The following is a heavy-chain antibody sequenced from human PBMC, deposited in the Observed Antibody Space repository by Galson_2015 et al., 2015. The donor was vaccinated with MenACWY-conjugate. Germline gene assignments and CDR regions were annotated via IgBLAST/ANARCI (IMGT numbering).Heavy chain of an antibody. D-gene: IGHD6-13*01. CDR2: ISAYDGNT. CDR3: ARGGSSSPLTTVPRYYYYYGMDV. V-gene: IGHV1-18*01. J-gene: IGHJ6*02. CDR1: GYTFTSYG. Sequence: SVKVSCKASGYTFTSYGISWVRQAPGQGLEWMGWISAYDGNTNYAQKLQGRVTMTTDTSTSTAYMELRSLRSDDTAVYYCARGGSSSPLTTVPRYYYYYGMDVWGQGTTVTVSS.